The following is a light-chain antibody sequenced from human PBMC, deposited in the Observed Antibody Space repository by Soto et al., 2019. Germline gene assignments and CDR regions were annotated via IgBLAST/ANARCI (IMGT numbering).Light chain of an antibody. CDR1: QSVSSSY. V-gene: IGKV3-20*01. J-gene: IGKJ4*01. CDR2: GAS. Sequence: EIVLTQSPGTLSLSPGERATLSCRASQSVSSSYLAWYQQKPGQAPRLLIYGASSRPTAIPDRFSGSGSGTDVTLTIGRLEPEDFAVYYCHQYDSSPLTFGGGTKVEIK. CDR3: HQYDSSPLT.